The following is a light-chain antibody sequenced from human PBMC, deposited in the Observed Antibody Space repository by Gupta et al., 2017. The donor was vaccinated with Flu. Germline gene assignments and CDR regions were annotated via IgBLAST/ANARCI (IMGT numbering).Light chain of an antibody. J-gene: IGLJ2*01. Sequence: RVTISCSGSSSNIGSNTVNWYHQLPGTAPKLLIYGNHQRPSGVPDRFSGSNSGTSASLAIXGXLSEDEXDYYCAAWDDSLNGVVFGGGTKLTVL. V-gene: IGLV1-44*01. CDR1: SSNIGSNT. CDR3: AAWDDSLNGVV. CDR2: GNH.